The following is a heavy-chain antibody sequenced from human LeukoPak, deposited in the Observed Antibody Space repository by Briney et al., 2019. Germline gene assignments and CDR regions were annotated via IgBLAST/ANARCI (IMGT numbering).Heavy chain of an antibody. CDR1: GGSISSYF. D-gene: IGHD6-19*01. CDR3: ARLSSGWYEDFYFDY. CDR2: IYYSGST. Sequence: SETLSLTCTVSGGSISSYFWSWVRQPPGKGLEWIGYIYYSGSTNYNPSLKSRVTTSVDTSKNQFSLKLSSVTAADTAVYYCARLSSGWYEDFYFDYWGQGTLVTVSS. V-gene: IGHV4-59*01. J-gene: IGHJ4*02.